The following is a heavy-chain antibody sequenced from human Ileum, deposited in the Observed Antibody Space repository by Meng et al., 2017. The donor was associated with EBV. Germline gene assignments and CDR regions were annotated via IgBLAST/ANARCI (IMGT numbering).Heavy chain of an antibody. J-gene: IGHJ4*02. D-gene: IGHD6-13*01. CDR1: GTTFLRNV. CDR3: VRDSGYTRSWSGDY. Sequence: VMVSYQASGTTFLRNVINLVRPAPGQGLVWMGCISTNSVNPTYAQCFAGRFVFSLDTSVSTAYLQISGLKSEDTAIYYCVRDSGYTRSWSGDYWGQGTLVTVSS. V-gene: IGHV7-4-1*02. CDR2: ISTNSVNP.